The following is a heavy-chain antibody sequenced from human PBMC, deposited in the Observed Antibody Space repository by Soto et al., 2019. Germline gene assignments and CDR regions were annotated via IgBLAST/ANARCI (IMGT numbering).Heavy chain of an antibody. Sequence: XGSLRLAFAASGFTFSSYAMSWVRQAPGKGLEWVSAISGSGGSTYYADSVKGRFTISRDNSKNTLYLQMNSLRAEDTAVYYCAKDTYDYVWGSYRYTKGFDYWGQGTLVTVSS. CDR2: ISGSGGST. D-gene: IGHD3-16*02. V-gene: IGHV3-23*01. CDR1: GFTFSSYA. CDR3: AKDTYDYVWGSYRYTKGFDY. J-gene: IGHJ4*02.